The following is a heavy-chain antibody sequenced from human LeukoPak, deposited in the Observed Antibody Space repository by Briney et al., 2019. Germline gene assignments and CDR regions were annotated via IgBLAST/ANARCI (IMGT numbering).Heavy chain of an antibody. D-gene: IGHD6-6*01. CDR2: IYYSGST. CDR3: AARTPYYYYYYMDV. CDR1: GGSISSSSYY. V-gene: IGHV4-39*07. Sequence: PSETLSLTCTVSGGSISSSSYYWGWIRQPPGKGLEWIGSIYYSGSTYYNPSLKSRVTVSVDTSKNQFSLKLSSVTAADTAVYYCAARTPYYYYYYMDVWGKGTTVTVSS. J-gene: IGHJ6*03.